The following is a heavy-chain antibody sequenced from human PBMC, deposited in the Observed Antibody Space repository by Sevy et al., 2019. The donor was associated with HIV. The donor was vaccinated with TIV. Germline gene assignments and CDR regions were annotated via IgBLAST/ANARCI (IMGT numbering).Heavy chain of an antibody. CDR1: GFAFYDYS. J-gene: IGHJ4*02. V-gene: IGHV3-23*01. Sequence: GGCLRLYCAASGFAFYDYSMSWIRQAPGKGLVCVATLSFGCGKINYADSVKGRFTISRDNSKNSFYLQMDNLRVEDTALYYCAREGCTRPHDYWGQGTRVTVSS. D-gene: IGHD2-8*01. CDR3: AREGCTRPHDY. CDR2: LSFGCGKI.